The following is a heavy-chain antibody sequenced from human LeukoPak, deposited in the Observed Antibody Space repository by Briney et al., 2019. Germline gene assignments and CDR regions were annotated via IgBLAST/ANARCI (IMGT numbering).Heavy chain of an antibody. J-gene: IGHJ4*02. CDR1: GASISSYY. Sequence: SETLSLTCAVSGASISSYYWSWVRQPPGKGLEWIGYIYYSGSTSYNPSLKSRVTISEDTSKNQFSLKLSSVTAADTAVYYCARDPYGRMPFDYWGQETLVTVSS. CDR2: IYYSGST. CDR3: ARDPYGRMPFDY. D-gene: IGHD2-2*01. V-gene: IGHV4-59*01.